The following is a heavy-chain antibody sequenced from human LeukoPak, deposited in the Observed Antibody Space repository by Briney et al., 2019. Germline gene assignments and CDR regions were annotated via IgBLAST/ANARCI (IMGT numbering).Heavy chain of an antibody. D-gene: IGHD5-18*01. CDR2: ISGSGGST. V-gene: IGHV3-23*01. J-gene: IGHJ6*03. CDR3: AEPPRRDTAMVSYYYYMDV. CDR1: GFTFNSYG. Sequence: GGSLRLSCAASGFTFNSYGMSWVRQAPGKGLEWVSAISGSGGSTYYADSVKGRFTISRDNSKNTLYLQMNSLRAEDTAVYYCAEPPRRDTAMVSYYYYMDVWGKGTTVTVSS.